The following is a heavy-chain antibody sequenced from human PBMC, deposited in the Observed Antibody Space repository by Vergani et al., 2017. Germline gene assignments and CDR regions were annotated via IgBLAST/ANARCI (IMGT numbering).Heavy chain of an antibody. CDR1: GFTFSSYG. CDR3: ARAEPTYYDILTGYDY. CDR2: IWYDGSNK. V-gene: IGHV3-33*01. D-gene: IGHD3-9*01. Sequence: QVQLVESGGGVVQPGRSLRLSCAASGFTFSSYGMHWVRQAPGKGLEWVAVIWYDGSNKYYADSVKGRFTIPRDNSKNTLYLQMNSLRAEDTAVYYCARAEPTYYDILTGYDYWGQGTLVTVSS. J-gene: IGHJ4*02.